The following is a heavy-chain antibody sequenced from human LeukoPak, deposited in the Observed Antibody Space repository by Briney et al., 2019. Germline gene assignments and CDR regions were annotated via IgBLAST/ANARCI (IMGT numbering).Heavy chain of an antibody. CDR2: IYSSVTT. D-gene: IGHD3-22*01. J-gene: IGHJ4*02. CDR1: GGSISRYY. Sequence: SETLSLTCGVSGGSISRYYWSWIRQSPGKGLERIGFIYSSVTTKYNPSLKSRVSISIDMSKSQFSLRVSSVTASDTAVYYCARLDDREKFDKWGQGTLVTVSS. V-gene: IGHV4-4*09. CDR3: ARLDDREKFDK.